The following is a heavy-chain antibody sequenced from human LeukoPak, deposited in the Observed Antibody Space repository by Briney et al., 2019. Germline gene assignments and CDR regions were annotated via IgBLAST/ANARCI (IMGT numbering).Heavy chain of an antibody. CDR2: ISSSSSTI. D-gene: IGHD3-22*01. Sequence: PGGSLRLSCAASGFTFSSYSMNWVRQAPGKGLEWVSYISSSSSTIYYADSVKGRFTISRDNAKNSLYLQMNSLRAEDTALYYCAKDDSSGYPPSYFDYWGQGTLVTVSS. CDR1: GFTFSSYS. CDR3: AKDDSSGYPPSYFDY. V-gene: IGHV3-48*01. J-gene: IGHJ4*02.